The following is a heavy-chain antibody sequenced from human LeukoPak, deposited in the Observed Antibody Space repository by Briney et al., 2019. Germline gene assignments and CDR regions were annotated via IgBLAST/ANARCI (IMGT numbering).Heavy chain of an antibody. D-gene: IGHD3-22*01. CDR1: GFTFGSYA. J-gene: IGHJ4*02. CDR3: ARSSSAYYYEFDY. V-gene: IGHV3-30*14. Sequence: GGSLRLSCAASGFTFGSYAMHWVRQAPGKGLEWVAVISYDGSNKYYADSVKGRFTISRDNSKNTLYLQMNSLRAEDTAVYYCARSSSAYYYEFDYWGQGTLVTVSS. CDR2: ISYDGSNK.